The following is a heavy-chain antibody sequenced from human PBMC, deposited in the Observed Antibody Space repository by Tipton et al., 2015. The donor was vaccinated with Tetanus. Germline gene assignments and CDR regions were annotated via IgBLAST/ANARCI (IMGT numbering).Heavy chain of an antibody. CDR1: GYSFTSKW. CDR2: VYPVDSDP. V-gene: IGHV5-51*01. J-gene: IGHJ6*02. Sequence: QLVQSEAEAKKSGESLKISCKGSGYSFTSKWIGWVRQMPGKGLEWMGIVYPVDSDPRYSPPFQGQVTISADKSISAAYLQGNSLKASGTGSYYCARQDGSRGTCSLAVWGQGTTVTVSS. CDR3: ARQDGSRGTCSLAV. D-gene: IGHD3-22*01.